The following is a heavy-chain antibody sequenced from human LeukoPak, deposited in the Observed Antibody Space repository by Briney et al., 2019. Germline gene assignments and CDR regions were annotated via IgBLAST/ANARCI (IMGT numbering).Heavy chain of an antibody. V-gene: IGHV3-21*01. J-gene: IGHJ6*02. D-gene: IGHD3-3*01. Sequence: GGSLGLSCAASGFTFSSYGMNWVRQAPGKGLEWVSSISSSSSYIYYADSVKGRFTISRDNAKNSLYLQMNSLRAEDTAVYYCAREGNWYYDFWSGYYTTQYYYYGMDVWGQGTTVTVSS. CDR3: AREGNWYYDFWSGYYTTQYYYYGMDV. CDR2: ISSSSSYI. CDR1: GFTFSSYG.